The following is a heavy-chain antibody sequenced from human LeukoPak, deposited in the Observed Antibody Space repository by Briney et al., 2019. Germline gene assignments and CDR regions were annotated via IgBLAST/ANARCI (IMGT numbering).Heavy chain of an antibody. Sequence: SVKVSCKASGGTFSSYAISWVRQAPGQGLEWMGRIIPILGIANYAQKFQGRVTITADKSTSTAYMELRSLRSDDTAVYYCAREDMVRGVIINPTTNWGQGTLVTVSS. CDR3: AREDMVRGVIINPTTN. CDR2: IIPILGIA. CDR1: GGTFSSYA. J-gene: IGHJ4*02. V-gene: IGHV1-69*04. D-gene: IGHD3-10*01.